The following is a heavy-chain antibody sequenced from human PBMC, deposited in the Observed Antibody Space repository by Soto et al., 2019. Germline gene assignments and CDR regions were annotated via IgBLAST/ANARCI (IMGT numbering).Heavy chain of an antibody. D-gene: IGHD2-8*01. V-gene: IGHV1-18*01. J-gene: IGHJ6*02. CDR1: GYTFTSYG. CDR2: ISAYNGNT. CDR3: ARGNVLMVYAHYAMDV. Sequence: ASVKVSCKASGYTFTSYGISWVRQAPGQGLEWMGWISAYNGNTNYAQKLQGRVTMTTDTSTSTAYMELRSLRSDDTAVYYCARGNVLMVYAHYAMDVWGQGTTVTVSS.